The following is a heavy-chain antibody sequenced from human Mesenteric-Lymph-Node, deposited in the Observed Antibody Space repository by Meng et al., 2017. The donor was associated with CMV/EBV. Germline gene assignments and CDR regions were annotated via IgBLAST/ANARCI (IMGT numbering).Heavy chain of an antibody. CDR1: GFTFNNYA. D-gene: IGHD6-6*01. CDR2: ISGSGGSA. V-gene: IGHV3-23*01. J-gene: IGHJ4*02. CDR3: ARSAAQSKNDY. Sequence: GESLKISCAASGFTFNNYAMSWVRQAPGKGLECISAISGSGGSAYYADSVKGRFTISRDNSKNTLSLQVNSLTAEDTAVYYCARSAAQSKNDYWGQGTLVTVSS.